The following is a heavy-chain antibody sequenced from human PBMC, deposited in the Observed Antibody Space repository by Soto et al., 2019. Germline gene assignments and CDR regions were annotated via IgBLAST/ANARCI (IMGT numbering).Heavy chain of an antibody. CDR3: AHRLPGPSGYDV. V-gene: IGHV2-5*01. Sequence: QITLKASGPTLVKPTQTLTLTCTFSGFSLTSGVVGVGWIRQPPGEALEWLALIYWNDEQYYNPSLRNRLTITRDTSKNQVVLTMTNMDPVDTATYYCAHRLPGPSGYDVWGQGTTVTGSS. J-gene: IGHJ6*02. D-gene: IGHD6-13*01. CDR2: IYWNDEQ. CDR1: GFSLTSGVVG.